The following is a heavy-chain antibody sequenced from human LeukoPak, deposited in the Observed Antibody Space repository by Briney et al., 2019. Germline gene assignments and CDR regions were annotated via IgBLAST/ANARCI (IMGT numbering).Heavy chain of an antibody. V-gene: IGHV4-39*07. Sequence: SETLSLTCSVSGGSIDTTIYFWGWIRQPPGKGLEWIGNIYYNGDTYYNPSLKSRVTISVDTSKNQFSLKLSSVTAADTAVYYCARGLIVVVPAAMMPWSRTYYYYGMDVWGQGTTVTVSS. CDR2: IYYNGDT. D-gene: IGHD2-2*01. J-gene: IGHJ6*02. CDR1: GGSIDTTIYF. CDR3: ARGLIVVVPAAMMPWSRTYYYYGMDV.